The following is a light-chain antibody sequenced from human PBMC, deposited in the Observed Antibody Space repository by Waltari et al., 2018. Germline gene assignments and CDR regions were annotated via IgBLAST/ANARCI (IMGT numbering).Light chain of an antibody. CDR3: QQYNTYWT. V-gene: IGKV1-5*03. CDR1: QSISTW. J-gene: IGKJ1*01. CDR2: KAS. Sequence: DIQMTQSPSTLYASVGDRVTITCRASQSISTWLAWYQQKPGKAPKVLIYKASNLETGVPSRFSGSGSVTEFTLTISSLQPDDFAVYYCQQYNTYWTFGQGTKVEIK.